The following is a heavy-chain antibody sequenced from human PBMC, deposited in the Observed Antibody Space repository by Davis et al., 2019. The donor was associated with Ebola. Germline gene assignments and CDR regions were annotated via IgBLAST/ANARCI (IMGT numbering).Heavy chain of an antibody. V-gene: IGHV4-30-4*01. CDR1: GGSISSGDYY. CDR2: IYYSGST. CDR3: ARKTYYYDSSGYYYFIQHNWYFDL. Sequence: PSETLSLTCTVSGGSISSGDYYWSWIRQPPGKGLEWIGYIYYSGSTYYNPSLKSRVTISVDTSKNQFSLKLSSVTAADTAVYYCARKTYYYDSSGYYYFIQHNWYFDLWGRGTLVTVSS. J-gene: IGHJ2*01. D-gene: IGHD3-22*01.